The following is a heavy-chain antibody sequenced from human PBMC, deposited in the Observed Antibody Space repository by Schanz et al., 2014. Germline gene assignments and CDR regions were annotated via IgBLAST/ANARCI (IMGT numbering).Heavy chain of an antibody. V-gene: IGHV1-69*08. Sequence: QLQLVQSGAEVKKPGSSVKVSCKLSGGTFSSYTISWMRQAPGQGLEWMGKIIPVLNIATYAQRFQGRVSITADTSTNTAYMELRSLRSDDTAVYYCARDSGSSSWYPSDYWGQGTLVTVSS. CDR1: GGTFSSYT. CDR3: ARDSGSSSWYPSDY. J-gene: IGHJ4*02. D-gene: IGHD6-13*01. CDR2: IIPVLNIA.